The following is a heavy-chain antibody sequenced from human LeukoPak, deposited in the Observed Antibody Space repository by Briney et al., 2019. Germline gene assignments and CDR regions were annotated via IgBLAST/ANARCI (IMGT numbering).Heavy chain of an antibody. V-gene: IGHV1-69*01. J-gene: IGHJ3*02. CDR2: TIPIFGTA. D-gene: IGHD6-13*01. Sequence: SVKVSCKASGGTFSSYAISWVRQAPGQGLEWMGGTIPIFGTANYAQKFQGRVTITADESTSTAYMELSSLRSEDTAVYYCARDYGAAAGPGDAFDIWGQGTMVTVSS. CDR1: GGTFSSYA. CDR3: ARDYGAAAGPGDAFDI.